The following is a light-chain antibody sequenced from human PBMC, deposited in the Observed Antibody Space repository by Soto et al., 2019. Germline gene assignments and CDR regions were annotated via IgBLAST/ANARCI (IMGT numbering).Light chain of an antibody. CDR3: QQRSTWQIS. Sequence: EVVLTQFPAPLSLPPGERATLSCRANQIVSSHLAWYQHKRSRPPMLLIFGASDRATGIAARFSGSGTGTDFTLTISSLEADDFAVDYCQQRSTWQISFGGGTKGEI. CDR2: GAS. CDR1: QIVSSH. V-gene: IGKV3-11*01. J-gene: IGKJ4*01.